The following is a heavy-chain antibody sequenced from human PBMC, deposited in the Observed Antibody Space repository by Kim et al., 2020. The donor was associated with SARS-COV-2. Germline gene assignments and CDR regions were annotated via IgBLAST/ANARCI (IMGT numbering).Heavy chain of an antibody. CDR3: AKDRRGELPNYYYYGMDV. Sequence: GGSLRLSCAASGFTFSSYGMHWVRQAPGKGLEWVAFISYDGSNKYYADSVKGRFTISRDNSKNTLYLQMNSLRAEDTAVYYCAKDRRGELPNYYYYGMDVWGQGTTVTVSS. V-gene: IGHV3-30*18. J-gene: IGHJ6*02. CDR2: ISYDGSNK. D-gene: IGHD1-26*01. CDR1: GFTFSSYG.